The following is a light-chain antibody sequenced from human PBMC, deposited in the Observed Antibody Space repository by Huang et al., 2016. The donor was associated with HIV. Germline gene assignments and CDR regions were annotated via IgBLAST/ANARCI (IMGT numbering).Light chain of an antibody. CDR2: LAS. Sequence: TQLTQSPLSLSASIGDRVTITCRASQGIANLLAWYQQTEGEAPKVLIYLASTLQNGVPSRFSGSGSGTNFTLAINSLQPEDFATYYCQQLNSYPITFGQGTRVDIK. CDR3: QQLNSYPIT. V-gene: IGKV1-9*01. CDR1: QGIANL. J-gene: IGKJ5*01.